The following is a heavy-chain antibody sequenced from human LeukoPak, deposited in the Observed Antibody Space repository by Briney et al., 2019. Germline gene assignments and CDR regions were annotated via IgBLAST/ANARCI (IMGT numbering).Heavy chain of an antibody. V-gene: IGHV3-11*06. CDR1: GFTFSDYY. CDR3: ARVAVIAAAGTFDY. D-gene: IGHD6-13*01. J-gene: IGHJ4*02. CDR2: ISSSSSDT. Sequence: KPGGSLRRSCAASGFTFSDYYMTWIRQAPGKGLEWVSYISSSSSDTNYADSVKGRFTITRDNAKNSLYLQMNSLRAEDTAVYYCARVAVIAAAGTFDYWGQGTLVTVSS.